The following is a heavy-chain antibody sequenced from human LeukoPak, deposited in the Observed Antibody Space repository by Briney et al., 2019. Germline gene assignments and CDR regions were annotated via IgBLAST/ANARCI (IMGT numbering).Heavy chain of an antibody. CDR2: ITASSTAI. V-gene: IGHV3-21*01. D-gene: IGHD3-10*01. J-gene: IGHJ4*02. CDR1: GFTFNTYT. CDR3: VKVAKYYYGSETYYFFEH. Sequence: GGSLRLSCAASGFTFNTYTMNWVRQAPGKGLEWVSSITASSTAIYSADSVKGRFTISRDNAKNSLYLQMNSLRVEDTAIYYCVKVAKYYYGSETYYFFEHWGQGTPVTASS.